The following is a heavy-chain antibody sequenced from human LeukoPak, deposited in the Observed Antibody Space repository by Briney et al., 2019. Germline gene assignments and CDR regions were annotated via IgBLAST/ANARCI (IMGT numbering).Heavy chain of an antibody. CDR1: GFTFSSYS. J-gene: IGHJ4*02. CDR2: ISSSSSTI. CDR3: ARGSVGVFDY. D-gene: IGHD3-16*01. Sequence: GGSLRLSCAASGFTFSSYSMNWVRQAPGKGLEWVSYISSSSSTIYYADSVKGRFTISRDNAKNSLYLQMNSLRAEDTAVYYCARGSVGVFDYWGQGTLVTVSS. V-gene: IGHV3-48*04.